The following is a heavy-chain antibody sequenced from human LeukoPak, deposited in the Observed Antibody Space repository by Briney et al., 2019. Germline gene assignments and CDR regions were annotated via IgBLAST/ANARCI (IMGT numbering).Heavy chain of an antibody. CDR3: ARDASDI. J-gene: IGHJ3*02. V-gene: IGHV4-39*01. CDR1: GGSLSSSSYY. Sequence: SETLSLTCSVSGGSLSSSSYYWGWIRQPPGRGLEWIGNIYETGSTNYNPSLKSRVTISVDTSKNQCSLKLSSVTAADTAVYYCARDASDIWGQGTMVTVSS. CDR2: IYETGST.